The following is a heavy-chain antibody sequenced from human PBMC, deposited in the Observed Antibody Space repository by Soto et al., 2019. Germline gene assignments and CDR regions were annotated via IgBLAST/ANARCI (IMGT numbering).Heavy chain of an antibody. Sequence: QVQLQQWGAGLLKPSETLSLTCAVYGGSFSGYYWSWIRQPPGKGLEWIGEINHSGSTNYNPSLKSRVTISVDTSKKQFSMKLSSVTAADTAVYYCARYSYGDYVWNWYFDLWGRGTLVTVSS. J-gene: IGHJ2*01. CDR3: ARYSYGDYVWNWYFDL. D-gene: IGHD4-17*01. CDR1: GGSFSGYY. CDR2: INHSGST. V-gene: IGHV4-34*01.